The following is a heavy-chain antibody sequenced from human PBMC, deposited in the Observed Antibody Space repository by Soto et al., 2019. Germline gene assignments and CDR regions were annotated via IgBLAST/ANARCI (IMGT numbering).Heavy chain of an antibody. V-gene: IGHV4-30-4*01. J-gene: IGHJ5*02. Sequence: PSETLSLTCTVSGGSISSGAYFWNWIRQSPGKGLEWLGYISYIGSTYYNPSLKSRLSISRDTSKNQFSLKMTSVIDADTAVYFCARGIHGSSKYINWFDPWGQGTPVTVSS. CDR2: ISYIGST. D-gene: IGHD2-15*01. CDR1: GGSISSGAYF. CDR3: ARGIHGSSKYINWFDP.